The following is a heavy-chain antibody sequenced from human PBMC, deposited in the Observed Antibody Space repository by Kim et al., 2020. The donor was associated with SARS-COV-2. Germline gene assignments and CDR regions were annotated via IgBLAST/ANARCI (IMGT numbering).Heavy chain of an antibody. CDR2: IYPDDSDT. CDR3: ARRGVQLEYFDY. V-gene: IGHV5-51*01. D-gene: IGHD1-1*01. J-gene: IGHJ4*02. Sequence: GESLKISCKGFGYSFASSWIAWVRQMPGKGLEWMGVIYPDDSDTRYSPSFQGQVTISADKSISTAYLQWSSLKASDTAMYYCARRGVQLEYFDYWGQGTLVTVSS. CDR1: GYSFASSW.